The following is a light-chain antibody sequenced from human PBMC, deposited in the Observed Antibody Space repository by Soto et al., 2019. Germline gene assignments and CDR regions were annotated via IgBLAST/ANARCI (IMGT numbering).Light chain of an antibody. V-gene: IGKV3-11*01. CDR1: QSVSSY. Sequence: EIVLTQSPATLSLSPGERATLSCRASQSVSSYLAWYQQKPGQAPRLLIYDASNRATGIPSRFSGSGSGTACTLTISSLEPEDFAVYYCQQRSNWPTMYTFGQGTKLEIK. CDR2: DAS. CDR3: QQRSNWPTMYT. J-gene: IGKJ2*01.